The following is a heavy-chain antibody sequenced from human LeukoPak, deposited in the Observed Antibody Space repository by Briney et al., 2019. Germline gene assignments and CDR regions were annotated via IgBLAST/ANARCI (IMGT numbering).Heavy chain of an antibody. D-gene: IGHD3-22*01. Sequence: ASVNVSCKASGGTFSSYAISWVRQAPGQGLEWMGGIIPIFGTANYAQKFQGRVTITADESTSTAYMELSSLRSEDTAVYYCARENPMIAYGGMDVWGQETTVTVSS. CDR2: IIPIFGTA. J-gene: IGHJ6*02. CDR3: ARENPMIAYGGMDV. V-gene: IGHV1-69*01. CDR1: GGTFSSYA.